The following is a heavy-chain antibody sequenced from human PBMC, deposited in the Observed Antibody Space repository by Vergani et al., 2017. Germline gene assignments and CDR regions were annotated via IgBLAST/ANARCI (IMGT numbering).Heavy chain of an antibody. CDR3: ARGSTYTRGFDP. CDR2: MYSSGST. J-gene: IGHJ5*02. CDR1: GGSISSSTYY. V-gene: IGHV4-61*02. Sequence: QLQLQESGPGLVKPSETLSLTCTVSGGSISSSTYYWSWIRQPAGRGLEWIGRMYSSGSTSYNPSLKSRVSISVDTSKNQFSLRLSSVTAADTAVYYCARGSTYTRGFDPWSQGTLVTVSS.